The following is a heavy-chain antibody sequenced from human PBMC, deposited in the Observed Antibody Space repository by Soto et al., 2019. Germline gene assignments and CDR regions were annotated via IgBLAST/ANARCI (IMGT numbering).Heavy chain of an antibody. CDR1: GFTCSSDA. V-gene: IGHV3-23*01. J-gene: IGHJ5*02. D-gene: IGHD4-4*01. CDR3: AKTVSVNWFDP. Sequence: EVQLLESGGGLVQPGGSLRLSCAASGFTCSSDAMSWVRQAPGRGLEWVSAISGSGGSTYYAVSVKGRFTISRDNSKNTLYLQMNSLRAEDTAVYYCAKTVSVNWFDPWGQGTLVTVSS. CDR2: ISGSGGST.